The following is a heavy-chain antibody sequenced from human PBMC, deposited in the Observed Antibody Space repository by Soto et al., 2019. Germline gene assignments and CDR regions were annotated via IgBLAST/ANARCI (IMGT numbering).Heavy chain of an antibody. CDR2: INPNSGGT. D-gene: IGHD5-12*01. V-gene: IGHV1-2*04. CDR1: GYTFTGYY. J-gene: IGHJ3*02. Sequence: ASVKVSCTASGYTFTGYYMHWVRQAPGQGLEWMGWINPNSGGTNYAQKFQGWVTMTRDTSISTAYMELSRLRSDDTAVYYCARTDSGYDYGAFDIWGQGTMVTVSS. CDR3: ARTDSGYDYGAFDI.